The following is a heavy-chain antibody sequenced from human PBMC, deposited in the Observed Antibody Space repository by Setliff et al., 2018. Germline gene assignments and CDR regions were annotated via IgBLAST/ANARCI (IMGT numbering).Heavy chain of an antibody. Sequence: GGSLRLSCAASTFTFSKYAVTWVRQAPGKGLQWVASIGASGHNTYYADFVKGRFTISRDNSKNTIYLQMNSLRAEDTAKYYCAKDPNGDFVGAFDTWGRGTLVTVSS. J-gene: IGHJ5*02. CDR3: AKDPNGDFVGAFDT. V-gene: IGHV3-23*01. D-gene: IGHD2-21*02. CDR1: TFTFSKYA. CDR2: IGASGHNT.